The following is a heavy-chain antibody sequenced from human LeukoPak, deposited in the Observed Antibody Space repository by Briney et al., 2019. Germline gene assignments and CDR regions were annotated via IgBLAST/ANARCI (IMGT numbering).Heavy chain of an antibody. D-gene: IGHD4-23*01. CDR3: AREVSGGNQDAFDI. CDR2: VGTAGDT. CDR1: GFTFSNYG. Sequence: PGGSLRLSCAASGFTFSNYGMHWVRQATGKGLEWVSSVGTAGDTDYPGSVKGRFTISRENAKNSLYLQLDSLRPEDTAVYYCAREVSGGNQDAFDIWGQGTMVSVSS. V-gene: IGHV3-13*01. J-gene: IGHJ3*02.